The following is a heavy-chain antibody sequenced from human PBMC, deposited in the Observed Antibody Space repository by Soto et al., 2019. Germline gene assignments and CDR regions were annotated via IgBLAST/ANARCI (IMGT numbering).Heavy chain of an antibody. J-gene: IGHJ6*02. CDR1: GFTFSSYS. CDR2: ISSSSSYI. Sequence: PGGSLRLSCAASGFTFSSYSMNWVRQAPGKGLEWVSSISSSSSYIYYADSVKGRFTISRDNAKNSLYLQMNSLRAEDTAVYYCARDRPPNYDFWSGYPPVYYGMDVWGQGTTVTVSS. D-gene: IGHD3-3*01. CDR3: ARDRPPNYDFWSGYPPVYYGMDV. V-gene: IGHV3-21*01.